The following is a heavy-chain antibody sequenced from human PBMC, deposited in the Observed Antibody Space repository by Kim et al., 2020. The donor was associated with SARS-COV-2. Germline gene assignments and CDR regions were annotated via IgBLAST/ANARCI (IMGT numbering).Heavy chain of an antibody. CDR3: ARGGWGSGSYVELRHTPFDY. D-gene: IGHD3-10*01. CDR1: GGSFSGYY. J-gene: IGHJ4*02. V-gene: IGHV4-34*01. Sequence: SETLSLNCAVYGGSFSGYYWSWIRQPPGKGLEWIGEINHSGSTNYNPSLKSRVTISVDTSKNQFSLKLSSVTAADTAVYYCARGGWGSGSYVELRHTPFDYWGQGTLVTVSS. CDR2: INHSGST.